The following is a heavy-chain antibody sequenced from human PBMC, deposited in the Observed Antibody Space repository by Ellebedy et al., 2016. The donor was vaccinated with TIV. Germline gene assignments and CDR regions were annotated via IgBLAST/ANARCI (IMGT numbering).Heavy chain of an antibody. J-gene: IGHJ6*02. CDR1: GFTFSNYA. CDR3: AKGGQFGEVLDYYYYYGMDV. CDR2: ISATGGST. Sequence: PGGSLRLSCAASGFTFSNYAMNWVRQAPGKGLEWVSGISATGGSTYYADSVKGRFTISRDNSRNKMYLHMTILGAQDTAIYFCAKGGQFGEVLDYYYYYGMDVWGQGTTVSVSS. V-gene: IGHV3-23*01. D-gene: IGHD3-10*01.